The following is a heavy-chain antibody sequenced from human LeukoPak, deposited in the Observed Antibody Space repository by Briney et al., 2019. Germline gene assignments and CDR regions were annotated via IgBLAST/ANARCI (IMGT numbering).Heavy chain of an antibody. D-gene: IGHD2-2*01. CDR1: GYTFTGYY. J-gene: IGHJ6*03. CDR2: INPNSGGT. CDR3: ARGELGYCSSTSCYHYYYYYMDV. Sequence: ASVTVSCKASGYTFTGYYMHWVRQAPGQGLEWMGWINPNSGGTNYAQKFQGRVTMTRDTSISTAYMELSRLRSDDTAVYYCARGELGYCSSTSCYHYYYYYMDVWGKGTTVTVSS. V-gene: IGHV1-2*02.